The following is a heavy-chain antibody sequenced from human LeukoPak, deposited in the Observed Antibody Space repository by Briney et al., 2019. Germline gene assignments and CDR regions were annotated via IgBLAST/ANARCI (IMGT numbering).Heavy chain of an antibody. D-gene: IGHD1-26*01. Sequence: GGSLRLSRAASGFTFSDYWMSWVRQAPGKGLEWVANTQQGGSERYYVGSVKGRFTISRDNTKNTVYLQMNSLRAEDTAVYYCAREGDRSFILPPTYWGQGTLVTVSS. CDR1: GFTFSDYW. CDR2: TQQGGSER. J-gene: IGHJ4*02. V-gene: IGHV3-7*01. CDR3: AREGDRSFILPPTY.